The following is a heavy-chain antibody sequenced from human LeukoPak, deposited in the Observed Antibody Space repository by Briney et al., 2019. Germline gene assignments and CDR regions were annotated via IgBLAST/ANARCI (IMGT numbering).Heavy chain of an antibody. CDR3: TRVYCSSSTCYYGALDY. V-gene: IGHV3-49*04. D-gene: IGHD2-2*01. Sequence: GGALRLSCTASGFTFGDYGRGWVRQAPGKGVEGVGFIRSKDYGCTTEYAACVKVRCTISRDDSQSLAYLQMNSLKTEDTAVYYCTRVYCSSSTCYYGALDYWGQGTLVTVPS. J-gene: IGHJ4*02. CDR2: IRSKDYGCTT. CDR1: GFTFGDYG.